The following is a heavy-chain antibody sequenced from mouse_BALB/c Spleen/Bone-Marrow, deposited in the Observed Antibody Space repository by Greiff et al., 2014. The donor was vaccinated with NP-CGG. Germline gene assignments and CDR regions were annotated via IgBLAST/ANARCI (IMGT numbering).Heavy chain of an antibody. J-gene: IGHJ4*01. CDR3: TRQYGNYYAMDY. CDR2: IYPSDSYT. D-gene: IGHD2-10*02. V-gene: IGHV1-69*02. Sequence: QVQLQQPGAELVRSGASVKVSCKASGYTFTSYWINWVKQRPGQGLEWIGNIYPSDSYTNYNQNFKDKATLTVDRSSSTAYMQLSSPTSEDSAVYYCTRQYGNYYAMDYWGQGTSVTVSS. CDR1: GYTFTSYW.